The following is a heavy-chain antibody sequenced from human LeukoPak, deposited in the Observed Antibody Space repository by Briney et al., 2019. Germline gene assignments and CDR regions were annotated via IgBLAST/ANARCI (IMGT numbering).Heavy chain of an antibody. J-gene: IGHJ4*02. CDR3: AKVGVVVAATLYFDY. V-gene: IGHV3-23*01. CDR2: ISGSGGST. Sequence: PGGSLRLSCAASGFTFSSYVMSWVRQAPGKGLEWVSAISGSGGSTYYADSVKGRFTISRDNSKNTLYLQMNSLRAEDTAVYYCAKVGVVVAATLYFDYWGQGTLVTVSS. D-gene: IGHD2-15*01. CDR1: GFTFSSYV.